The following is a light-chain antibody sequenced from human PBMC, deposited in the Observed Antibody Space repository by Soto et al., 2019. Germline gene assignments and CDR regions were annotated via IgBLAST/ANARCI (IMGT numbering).Light chain of an antibody. J-gene: IGKJ5*01. CDR2: GAS. V-gene: IGKV3-20*01. CDR1: QSINNNF. Sequence: EIVLTQPPGTLSLSPGERAALSCRASQSINNNFLAWYQQKPGQAPRLLIYGASNRATGIPDRFSGSVSGTDFTLTISSLEPEDFAVYYCQQYGKLPITFGQGTRLEI. CDR3: QQYGKLPIT.